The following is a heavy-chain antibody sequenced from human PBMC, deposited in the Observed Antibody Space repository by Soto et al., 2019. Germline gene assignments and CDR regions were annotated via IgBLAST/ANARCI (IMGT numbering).Heavy chain of an antibody. D-gene: IGHD4-17*01. V-gene: IGHV3-30*18. Sequence: QVQLVESGGGVVQPGRSLRLSCAASGFTFSNYGMYWVRQAPGKGLEWVAVISYHGSDKYYADSVKGRFTISRDNSKNTLYLQMDSRRAEDTAVYYCAKDHVTTTVTTVGYWGQGTLVTVSS. CDR1: GFTFSNYG. CDR3: AKDHVTTTVTTVGY. CDR2: ISYHGSDK. J-gene: IGHJ4*02.